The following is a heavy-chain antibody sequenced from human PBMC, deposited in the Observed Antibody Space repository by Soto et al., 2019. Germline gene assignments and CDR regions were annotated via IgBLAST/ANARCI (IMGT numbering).Heavy chain of an antibody. CDR2: ISYDGSNK. D-gene: IGHD5-18*01. J-gene: IGHJ6*02. CDR1: GFTFSSHG. Sequence: PGGSLRLSCAASGFTFSSHGMHWVRQAPGKGLEWVAVISYDGSNKYYADSVKGRFTISRDNSRNTLYPQMNSLRAEDTAVYYCAKDVEAAMVLYYYGMDVWGQGTTVTVSS. CDR3: AKDVEAAMVLYYYGMDV. V-gene: IGHV3-30*18.